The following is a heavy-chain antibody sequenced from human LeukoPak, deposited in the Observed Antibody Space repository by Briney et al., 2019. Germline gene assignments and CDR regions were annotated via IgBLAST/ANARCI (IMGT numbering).Heavy chain of an antibody. J-gene: IGHJ4*02. D-gene: IGHD3-22*01. CDR1: GFTFSSYG. V-gene: IGHV3-30*03. Sequence: PGRSLRLSCAASGFTFSSYGMHWVRQAPGKGLEWVAVISYDGSNKYYADSVKGRFTISRDNSKNTLYLQMNSLRAEDTAVYYCARGPTYYYDSSGYSDYWGQGTLVTVSS. CDR2: ISYDGSNK. CDR3: ARGPTYYYDSSGYSDY.